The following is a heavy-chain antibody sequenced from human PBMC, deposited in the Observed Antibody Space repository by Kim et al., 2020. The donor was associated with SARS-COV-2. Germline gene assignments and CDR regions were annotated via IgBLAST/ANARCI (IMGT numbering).Heavy chain of an antibody. J-gene: IGHJ4*02. D-gene: IGHD3-22*01. CDR2: IYYSGST. V-gene: IGHV4-59*01. CDR1: GGSISSYY. Sequence: SETLSLTCTVSGGSISSYYWSWIRQPPGKGLEWIGYIYYSGSTNYNPSLKSRVTISVDTSKNQFSLKLSSVTAADTAVYYCARESPPQYYDSSGYYDYWGQGTLVTVSS. CDR3: ARESPPQYYDSSGYYDY.